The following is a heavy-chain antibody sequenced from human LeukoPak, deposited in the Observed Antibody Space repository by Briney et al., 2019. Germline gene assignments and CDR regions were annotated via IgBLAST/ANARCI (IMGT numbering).Heavy chain of an antibody. CDR2: INSDGSTT. Sequence: QPGGSLRLSCAASGFTLSSYWMHWVRQAPGKGLVWVSRINSDGSTTNYADSVQGRFSTSRDNAKNTLYLQMNSLRAEDTAVYYCARGSSGYSTTWGQGTLVTVSS. CDR3: ARGSSGYSTT. J-gene: IGHJ5*02. V-gene: IGHV3-74*01. D-gene: IGHD6-13*01. CDR1: GFTLSSYW.